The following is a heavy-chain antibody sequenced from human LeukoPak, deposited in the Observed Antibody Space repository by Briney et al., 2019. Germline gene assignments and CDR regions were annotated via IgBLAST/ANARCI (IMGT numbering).Heavy chain of an antibody. CDR2: MNPNSGNT. V-gene: IGHV1-8*01. J-gene: IGHJ6*02. CDR1: GYTFTSYD. CDR3: ATKDYYDSSGYYYYYYYGMDV. D-gene: IGHD3-22*01. Sequence: ASVKVSCKASGYTFTSYDINWVRQATGQGLEWMGWMNPNSGNTGYAQKFQGRVTMTRDTSISTAYMELSRLRSDDTAVYYCATKDYYDSSGYYYYYYYGMDVWGQGTTVTVSS.